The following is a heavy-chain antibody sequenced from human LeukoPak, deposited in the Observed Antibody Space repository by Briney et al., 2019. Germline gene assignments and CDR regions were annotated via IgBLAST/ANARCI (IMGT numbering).Heavy chain of an antibody. D-gene: IGHD3-16*01. CDR1: GFTFNNAW. CDR3: TRDYPASFDV. V-gene: IGHV3-15*01. J-gene: IGHJ3*01. CDR2: IKNKLDGGTT. Sequence: PGGSLRLSCAASGFTFNNAWMNWVRQAPGKGLEWAGRIKNKLDGGTTDYAASVKGRFTISRDDSKSIAYLQMNSLKTEDTAMYYCTRDYPASFDVWGQGTLVTVSS.